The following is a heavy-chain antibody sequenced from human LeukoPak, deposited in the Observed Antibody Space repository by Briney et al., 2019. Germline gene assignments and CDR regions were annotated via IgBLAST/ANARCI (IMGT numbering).Heavy chain of an antibody. CDR3: GRDWKLDY. D-gene: IGHD1-1*01. J-gene: IGHJ4*02. V-gene: IGHV3-23*01. CDR1: GFSFNNYP. CDR2: ISNDGGDT. Sequence: GGSLRLSCYTSGFSFNNYPMSWVRQAPGKGLEWVSAISNDGGDTKYADSVKGRFTISRDNSRNTLYLQMRSLRVEDTAIYYCGRDWKLDYWGQGSLVTVSS.